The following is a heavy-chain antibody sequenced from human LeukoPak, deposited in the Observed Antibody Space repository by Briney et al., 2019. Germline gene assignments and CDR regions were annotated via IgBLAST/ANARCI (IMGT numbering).Heavy chain of an antibody. CDR1: GFTFSNAW. CDR2: IKSKTDGGTT. J-gene: IGHJ4*02. CDR3: TTDHVDTAMEDFDY. Sequence: PGGSLRLSCAASGFTFSNAWMSWVRRAPAEGLEWVGRIKSKTDGGTTDYAAPVKGRFTISRDDSKNTLYLQMNSLKTEDTAVYYCTTDHVDTAMEDFDYWGQGTLVTVSS. D-gene: IGHD5-18*01. V-gene: IGHV3-15*01.